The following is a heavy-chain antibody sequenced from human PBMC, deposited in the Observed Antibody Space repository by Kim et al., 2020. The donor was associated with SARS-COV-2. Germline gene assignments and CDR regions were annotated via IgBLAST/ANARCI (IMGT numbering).Heavy chain of an antibody. Sequence: SVKVSCKASGGTFSSYAISWVRQAPGQGLEWMGGIIPIFGTANYAQKFQGRVTITADESTSTAYMELSSLRSEDTAVYYCARDANYYSLGVGATRFFDYWGQGTLVTVSS. D-gene: IGHD1-26*01. V-gene: IGHV1-69*13. CDR1: GGTFSSYA. CDR2: IIPIFGTA. CDR3: ARDANYYSLGVGATRFFDY. J-gene: IGHJ4*02.